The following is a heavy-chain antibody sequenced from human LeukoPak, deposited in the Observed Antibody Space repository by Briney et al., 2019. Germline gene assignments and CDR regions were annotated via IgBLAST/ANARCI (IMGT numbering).Heavy chain of an antibody. CDR2: VRGSGHSI. V-gene: IGHV3-23*01. CDR1: GFTFTSNA. Sequence: GGSLRLSCAASGFTFTSNAMSWVRQAPGKGVEWVSAVRGSGHSIYYADSVKGRFTISRDNSKNTVYLQMNSLRAEDTAVYFCARFYDSSGYYYFDYWGQGTLVTVSS. D-gene: IGHD3-22*01. CDR3: ARFYDSSGYYYFDY. J-gene: IGHJ4*02.